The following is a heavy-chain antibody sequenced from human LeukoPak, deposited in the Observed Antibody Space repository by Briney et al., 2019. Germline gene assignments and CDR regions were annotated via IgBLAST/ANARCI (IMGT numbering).Heavy chain of an antibody. Sequence: ASVKVSCKASGGTFSSYAISWVRQAPGQGLEWMGRIIPILGIANYAQKFQGRVTITADKSTSTAYMELSSLRSEDTAVYYCARGHQQPGLGYYYYGMDVWGQGTTVTVSS. CDR2: IIPILGIA. J-gene: IGHJ6*02. CDR3: ARGHQQPGLGYYYYGMDV. D-gene: IGHD3-16*01. V-gene: IGHV1-69*04. CDR1: GGTFSSYA.